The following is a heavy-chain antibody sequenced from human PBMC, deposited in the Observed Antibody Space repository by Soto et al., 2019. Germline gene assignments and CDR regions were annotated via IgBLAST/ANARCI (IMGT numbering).Heavy chain of an antibody. CDR2: ISSNSDTT. CDR3: ARLPKGSLVTA. D-gene: IGHD2-21*02. CDR1: GFRFSDYS. Sequence: VESGGGLVYPGGSLRRSCVASGFRFSDYSMNWVRQAPGQGLQWISYISSNSDTTYYADSVKGRFTVSSYNAKNALLLQMNSLRDDDTATYYCARLPKGSLVTAWGQGARVTVSS. J-gene: IGHJ4*02. V-gene: IGHV3-48*02.